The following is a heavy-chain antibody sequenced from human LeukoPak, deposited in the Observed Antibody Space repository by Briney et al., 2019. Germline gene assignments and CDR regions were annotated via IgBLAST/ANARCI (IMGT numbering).Heavy chain of an antibody. CDR3: ARDFRPEVGATTAFDY. CDR2: ISYDGSNK. Sequence: PGGSLRLSCAASGFTFSSYAMHWVRQAPGKGLEWVAVISYDGSNKYYADSVKGRFTISRDNSKNTLHLQMNSLRAEDTAVYYCARDFRPEVGATTAFDYWGQGTLVTVSS. V-gene: IGHV3-30*04. CDR1: GFTFSSYA. J-gene: IGHJ4*02. D-gene: IGHD1-26*01.